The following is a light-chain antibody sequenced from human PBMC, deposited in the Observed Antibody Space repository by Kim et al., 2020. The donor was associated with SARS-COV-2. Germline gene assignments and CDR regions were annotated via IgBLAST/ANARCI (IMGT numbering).Light chain of an antibody. CDR2: GAS. CDR1: QSVGTY. CDR3: HQRSRWPT. J-gene: IGKJ3*01. Sequence: EVVLAQSPATLSLSPGERATLSCRASQSVGTYLAWYQQRPGQPPRLLIYGASKRATGIPARFSGSGSGTDFTLTISSLEPDDFAVYYCHQRSRWPTFGPGTKVDIK. V-gene: IGKV3-11*01.